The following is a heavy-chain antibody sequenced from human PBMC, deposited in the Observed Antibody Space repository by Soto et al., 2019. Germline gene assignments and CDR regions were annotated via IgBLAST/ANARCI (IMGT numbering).Heavy chain of an antibody. CDR3: ARSIIVRDRASNWFDA. D-gene: IGHD1-26*01. Sequence: ASVKVSCKASGYTFTGYYMHWVRQAPGQGLEWMGWINPNSGGTNYAQKFQGWVTMTRDTSISTAYMELSRLRSDDTAVYYCARSIIVRDRASNWFDAWGQGALVTVSS. CDR2: INPNSGGT. J-gene: IGHJ5*02. CDR1: GYTFTGYY. V-gene: IGHV1-2*04.